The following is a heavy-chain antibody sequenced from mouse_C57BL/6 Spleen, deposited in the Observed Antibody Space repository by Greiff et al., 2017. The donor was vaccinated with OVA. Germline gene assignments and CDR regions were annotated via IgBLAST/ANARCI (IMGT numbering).Heavy chain of an antibody. CDR2: ISYDGSN. CDR1: GYSITSGYY. J-gene: IGHJ3*01. V-gene: IGHV3-6*01. D-gene: IGHD4-1*01. Sequence: VQLQQSGPGLVKPSQSLSLTCSVTGYSITSGYYWNWIRQFPGNKLEWMGYISYDGSNNYNPSLKNRISITRDTSKNQLFLKLNSVTTEDTATYYCARANWDPWFAYWGQGTLVTVSA. CDR3: ARANWDPWFAY.